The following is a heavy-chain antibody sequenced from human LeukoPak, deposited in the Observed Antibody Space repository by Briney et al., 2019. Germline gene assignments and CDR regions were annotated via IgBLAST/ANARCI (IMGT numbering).Heavy chain of an antibody. CDR1: GYTFTSYG. V-gene: IGHV1-18*01. J-gene: IGHJ3*02. Sequence: GAXVKVSCKDSGYTFTSYGISWVRQAPGQGVEWMGWISAYNGNTNYAQKLQGRVTMNTDTTTSTAYMELRSLRSDDTAVYYCARSYYDSPGAFDIWGQGTMVTVSS. D-gene: IGHD3-22*01. CDR3: ARSYYDSPGAFDI. CDR2: ISAYNGNT.